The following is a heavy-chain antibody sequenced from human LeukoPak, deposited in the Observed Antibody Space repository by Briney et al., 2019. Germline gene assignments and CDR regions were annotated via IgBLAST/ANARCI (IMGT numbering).Heavy chain of an antibody. Sequence: GGSLRLSCAASGFTFSSYAMHWVRQAPGKGLEWVAVISYDGSNKYYADSVKGRFTISRDNSKNTLYPQMNSLRAEDTAVYYCARVRGDILTSYLNYYYGMDVWGKGTTVTVSS. CDR2: ISYDGSNK. CDR1: GFTFSSYA. D-gene: IGHD3-9*01. CDR3: ARVRGDILTSYLNYYYGMDV. J-gene: IGHJ6*04. V-gene: IGHV3-30*04.